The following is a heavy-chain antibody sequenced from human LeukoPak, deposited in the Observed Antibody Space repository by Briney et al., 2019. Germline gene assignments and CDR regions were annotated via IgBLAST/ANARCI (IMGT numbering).Heavy chain of an antibody. CDR1: NGSLGGDY. V-gene: IGHV4-34*01. J-gene: IGHJ4*02. CDR2: INHSGYT. Sequence: SETLSLTCAVYNGSLGGDYWSWIRQPPGKGLEWIGEINHSGYTNYNPSLESRVTISVDTSKNQFSLKLSSVTAADSAVYYCARGFGNVRGVNWGQGTLVTVSS. CDR3: ARGFGNVRGVN. D-gene: IGHD3-10*01.